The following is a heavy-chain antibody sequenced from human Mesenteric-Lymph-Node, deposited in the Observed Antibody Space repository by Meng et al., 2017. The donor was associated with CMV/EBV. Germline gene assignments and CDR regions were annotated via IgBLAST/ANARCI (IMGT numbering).Heavy chain of an antibody. CDR3: ARRGNYDSDYSEY. Sequence: QHSHPVRVTPSKPLPLPCIVSSYSIINSTNHWTCIRQPPEKGLEWIGSVHHSGTTYYNPSLKGRLTISVDTSANLFSLRLTTVTAADTATYYCARRGNYDSDYSEYWGQGTLVTVSS. J-gene: IGHJ4*02. CDR2: VHHSGTT. D-gene: IGHD3-22*01. V-gene: IGHV4-39*01. CDR1: SYSIINSTNH.